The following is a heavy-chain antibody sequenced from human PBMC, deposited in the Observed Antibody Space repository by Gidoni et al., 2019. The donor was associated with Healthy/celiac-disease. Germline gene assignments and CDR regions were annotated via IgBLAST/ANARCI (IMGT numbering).Heavy chain of an antibody. CDR1: GFTVSSYA. J-gene: IGHJ3*02. D-gene: IGHD4-17*01. Sequence: EVQLLESGGGLVQPGGYLRRSCAASGFTVSSYAMSWVRQAPGKGLEWVSSVSGSGGSTYYADSVKGRFTISRDNSKNTLYLQMNSLRAEDTAVYYCAKIKDYGDYAGAFDIWGQGTMVTVSS. V-gene: IGHV3-23*01. CDR3: AKIKDYGDYAGAFDI. CDR2: VSGSGGST.